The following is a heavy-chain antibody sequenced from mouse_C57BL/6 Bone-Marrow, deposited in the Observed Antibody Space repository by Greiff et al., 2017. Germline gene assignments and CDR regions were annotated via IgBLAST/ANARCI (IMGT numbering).Heavy chain of an antibody. J-gene: IGHJ1*03. CDR2: IWTGGGT. D-gene: IGHD1-1*01. V-gene: IGHV2-9-1*01. CDR1: GFSLTSYA. Sequence: VKLQESGPGLVAPSQSLSITCTVSGFSLTSYAISWVRQPPGKGLEWLGVIWTGGGTNYNSALKSRLSISKDNSKSQVFLKMNSLQTDDTARYYCARRAIYYGSSYWYFDVWGTGTTVTVSS. CDR3: ARRAIYYGSSYWYFDV.